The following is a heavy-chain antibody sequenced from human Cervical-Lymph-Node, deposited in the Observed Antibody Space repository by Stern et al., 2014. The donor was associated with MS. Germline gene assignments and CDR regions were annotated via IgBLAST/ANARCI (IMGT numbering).Heavy chain of an antibody. D-gene: IGHD3-10*01. CDR1: GFSFRNYY. Sequence: VQLVESGAGLDKPGGSLRLSCAASGFSFRNYYMSWIRQAPGKGLEWVSYIDPADSVTGRVTISRGNAKNSLYLQMNTLRLDEPAVYCCAGAGGSSDDYWGQGTLVTVSS. CDR3: AGAGGSSDDY. V-gene: IGHV3-11*01. CDR2: I. J-gene: IGHJ4*02.